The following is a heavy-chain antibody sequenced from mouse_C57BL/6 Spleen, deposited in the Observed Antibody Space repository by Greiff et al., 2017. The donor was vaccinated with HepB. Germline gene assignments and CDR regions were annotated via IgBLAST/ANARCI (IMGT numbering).Heavy chain of an antibody. CDR3: ARTARIKY. CDR2: ISYSGST. V-gene: IGHV3-2*02. J-gene: IGHJ2*01. Sequence: EVQLQESGPGLVKPSQSLSLTCTVPGYSITSGYGWNWIRQFPGNKLEWLGYISYSGSTNYNPSLKSRISITRDTSKNQFFLQLNSVTTEDPATYYCARTARIKYWGQGTTLTVSS. CDR1: GYSITSGYG. D-gene: IGHD1-2*01.